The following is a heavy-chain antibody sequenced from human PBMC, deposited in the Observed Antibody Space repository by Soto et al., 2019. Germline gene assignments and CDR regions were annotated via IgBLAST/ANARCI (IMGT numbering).Heavy chain of an antibody. CDR2: ISYDGSNK. CDR3: AKDLGVVRYYYYGMDV. J-gene: IGHJ6*02. V-gene: IGHV3-30*18. CDR1: GFTFSSYG. Sequence: GGSLRLSCAASGFTFSSYGMHWVRQAPGKGLEWVAVISYDGSNKYYADSVKGRFTISRDNSKNTLYLQMNSLRAEDTAVYYCAKDLGVVRYYYYGMDVWGQGTTVTVSS. D-gene: IGHD2-21*01.